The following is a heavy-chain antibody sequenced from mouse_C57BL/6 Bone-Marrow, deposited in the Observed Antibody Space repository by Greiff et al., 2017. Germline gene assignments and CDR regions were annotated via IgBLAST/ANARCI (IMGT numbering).Heavy chain of an antibody. V-gene: IGHV1-81*01. J-gene: IGHJ3*01. CDR1: GYTFTSYG. D-gene: IGHD1-1*01. CDR2: IYPRSGNT. CDR3: ARAGFITAVVDPFAY. Sequence: QVQLQQSGAELARPGASVKLSCKASGYTFTSYGISWVKQRTGQGLEWIGAIYPRSGNTYYNEKFKGKATLTADKSSSTAYMELRSLTSEDSAVYFCARAGFITAVVDPFAYWGQGTLVTVSA.